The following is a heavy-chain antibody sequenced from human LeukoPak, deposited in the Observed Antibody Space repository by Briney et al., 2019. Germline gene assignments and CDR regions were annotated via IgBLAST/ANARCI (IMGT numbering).Heavy chain of an antibody. CDR2: IDYSGST. J-gene: IGHJ6*02. CDR1: GDSIADSSYY. CDR3: ARDRCSGGSCYSDYYYGMDV. Sequence: SETLSLTCTVSGDSIADSSYYWGWIRQPPGKGLEWIGSIDYSGSTYHNPSLKSRITISLDTPKNHFSLKLSSVTAADTAVYYCARDRCSGGSCYSDYYYGMDVWGQGTTVTVSS. V-gene: IGHV4-39*07. D-gene: IGHD2-15*01.